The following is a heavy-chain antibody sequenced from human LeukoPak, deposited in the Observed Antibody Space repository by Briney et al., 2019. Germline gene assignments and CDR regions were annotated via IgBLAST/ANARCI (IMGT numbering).Heavy chain of an antibody. Sequence: ASVKVSCKASGYTFTGYYMHWVRQAPGQGLEWMGWISAYNGNTNYAQKLQGRVTMTTDTSTSTAYMELRSLRSDDTAVYYCARAPTFWSGYYYFDYWGQEPWSPSPQ. V-gene: IGHV1-18*04. CDR3: ARAPTFWSGYYYFDY. J-gene: IGHJ4*01. D-gene: IGHD3-3*01. CDR1: GYTFTGYY. CDR2: ISAYNGNT.